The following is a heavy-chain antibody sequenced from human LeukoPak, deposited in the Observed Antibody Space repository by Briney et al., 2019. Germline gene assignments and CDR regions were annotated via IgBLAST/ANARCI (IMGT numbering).Heavy chain of an antibody. Sequence: GGSLRLSCAASGFTFRNYWISWVRQAPGKGLEWVANINQDGSEKYYVDSVKGRFTISRDNAKNSLYLQMSSLRAEDTAVYYCARRDTSGWYYFDYWGQGTLVTVS. CDR3: ARRDTSGWYYFDY. CDR2: INQDGSEK. D-gene: IGHD6-19*01. J-gene: IGHJ4*02. V-gene: IGHV3-7*01. CDR1: GFTFRNYW.